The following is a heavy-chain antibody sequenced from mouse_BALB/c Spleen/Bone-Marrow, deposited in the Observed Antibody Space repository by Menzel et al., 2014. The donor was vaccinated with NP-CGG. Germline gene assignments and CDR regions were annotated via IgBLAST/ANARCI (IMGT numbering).Heavy chain of an antibody. Sequence: QVQLQQSGAELVRPGVSVKISCKGSGYTFTDYAVHRVKQGHAKSLEWIGVISTYYGDATYNQKFKGKATMTVDKSSSTAYMELARLTSEDSAIYYCARDLDYWGQGTTLTVSS. CDR3: ARDLDY. CDR2: ISTYYGDA. J-gene: IGHJ2*01. CDR1: GYTFTDYA. V-gene: IGHV1S137*01.